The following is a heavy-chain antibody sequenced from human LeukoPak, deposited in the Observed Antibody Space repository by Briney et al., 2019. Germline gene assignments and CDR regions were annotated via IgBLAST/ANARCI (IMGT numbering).Heavy chain of an antibody. CDR2: ISGSGGST. CDR1: GFTFSSYA. Sequence: GGSLRLSCAASGFTFSSYAMSWVRQAPGKGLEWVSAISGSGGSTYYAASVKGRFTISRDNSKNTLYLQMNSLRAEDTAVYYCAKGGPWLRSNYWYFDLWGRGTLVTVSS. D-gene: IGHD5-12*01. V-gene: IGHV3-23*01. CDR3: AKGGPWLRSNYWYFDL. J-gene: IGHJ2*01.